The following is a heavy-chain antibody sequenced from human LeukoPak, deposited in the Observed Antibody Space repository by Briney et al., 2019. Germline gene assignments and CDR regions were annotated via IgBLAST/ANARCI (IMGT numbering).Heavy chain of an antibody. CDR2: IIPIFGTA. J-gene: IGHJ5*02. CDR1: GGTFSSYA. D-gene: IGHD3-10*01. CDR3: ARDPALLWFGELFKGWFDP. V-gene: IGHV1-69*01. Sequence: ASVKVSCKASGGTFSSYAISWVRQAPGQGLEWMGGIIPIFGTANYAQKFQGRVTITADESTSTAHMELSSLRSEDTAVYYCARDPALLWFGELFKGWFDPWGQGTLVTVSS.